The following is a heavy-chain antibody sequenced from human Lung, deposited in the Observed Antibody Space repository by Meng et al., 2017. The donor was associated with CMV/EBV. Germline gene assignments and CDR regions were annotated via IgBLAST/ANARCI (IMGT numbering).Heavy chain of an antibody. D-gene: IGHD1-26*01. V-gene: IGHV1-2*02. Sequence: SGYTFTGYYLHWVRQAPGQGLGWMGWINPTSGGTNYAQKFQGRVTMTRDTSISTAYMELSRLRSDDTAVYYCARIASSGSYYPFDYWGQGTLVTVSS. J-gene: IGHJ4*02. CDR2: INPTSGGT. CDR3: ARIASSGSYYPFDY. CDR1: GYTFTGYY.